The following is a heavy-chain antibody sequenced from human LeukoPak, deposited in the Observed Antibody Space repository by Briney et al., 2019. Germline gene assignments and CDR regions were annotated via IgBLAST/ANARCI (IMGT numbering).Heavy chain of an antibody. D-gene: IGHD3-22*01. CDR2: ISSSSSYI. CDR3: ARGGSGYYDSSGYYGFY. CDR1: GFTFSSYA. Sequence: GGSLRLSCAASGFTFSSYAMSWVRQAPGKGLEWVSSISSSSSYIYYADSVKGRFTISRDNAKNSLYLQMNSLRAEDTAVYYCARGGSGYYDSSGYYGFYWGQGTLVTVSS. J-gene: IGHJ4*02. V-gene: IGHV3-21*04.